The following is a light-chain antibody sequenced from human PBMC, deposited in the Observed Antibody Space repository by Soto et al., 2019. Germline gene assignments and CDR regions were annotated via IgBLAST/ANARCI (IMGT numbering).Light chain of an antibody. J-gene: IGLJ1*01. CDR2: DVS. Sequence: QSVLTQPASVSWSPGPSITISCTGTSSDFGGYNYVSWYQQHPGKAPKLMIYDVSNRPSGVSNRFSGSKSGNTASLTISGLQAEDEADYYCSSYTSSSTPYVFGTGTKVTVL. CDR1: SSDFGGYNY. V-gene: IGLV2-14*01. CDR3: SSYTSSSTPYV.